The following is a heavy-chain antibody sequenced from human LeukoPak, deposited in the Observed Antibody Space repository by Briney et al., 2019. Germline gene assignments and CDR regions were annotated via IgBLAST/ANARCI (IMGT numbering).Heavy chain of an antibody. D-gene: IGHD6-19*01. CDR1: GFTVSSNY. Sequence: GGDLRLSCASSGFTVSSNYTGWVRQAPGKGLEWVSLFYSGGSTSYADSVKGRLTISRDNSKNTLYLQMNSLRAEDTAVYYCAGKGASGWTLFLDYWGQGTLVTVSS. CDR3: AGKGASGWTLFLDY. CDR2: FYSGGST. V-gene: IGHV3-53*01. J-gene: IGHJ4*02.